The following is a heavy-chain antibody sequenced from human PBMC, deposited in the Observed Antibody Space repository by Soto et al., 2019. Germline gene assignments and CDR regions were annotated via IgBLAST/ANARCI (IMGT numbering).Heavy chain of an antibody. CDR2: IYHSGST. CDR3: ATGLVPAAIHYYYYGMDV. V-gene: IGHV4-4*02. J-gene: IGHJ6*02. Sequence: QVQLQESGPGLVKPSGTLSLTCAVSGGSISSSNWWSWVRQPPGKGLEWIGEIYHSGSTNYNPSLKRRVNISVDKSKNQFSLKLSSVTAADTAVYYCATGLVPAAIHYYYYGMDVWGQGTTVTVSS. CDR1: GGSISSSNW. D-gene: IGHD2-2*01.